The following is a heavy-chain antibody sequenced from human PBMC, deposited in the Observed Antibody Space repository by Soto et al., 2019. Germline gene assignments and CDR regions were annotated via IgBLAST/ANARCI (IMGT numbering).Heavy chain of an antibody. V-gene: IGHV3-30-3*01. Sequence: GGSVRLSCAASGFSFSSYAMHWVRQAPGKGLEWVAVISYDGSNKYYADSVKGRFTISRDNSKNTLYLQMNSLRAEDTAVYYCARASGGYSYGPEYFQHWGQGTLVTVSS. CDR3: ARASGGYSYGPEYFQH. D-gene: IGHD5-18*01. J-gene: IGHJ1*01. CDR2: ISYDGSNK. CDR1: GFSFSSYA.